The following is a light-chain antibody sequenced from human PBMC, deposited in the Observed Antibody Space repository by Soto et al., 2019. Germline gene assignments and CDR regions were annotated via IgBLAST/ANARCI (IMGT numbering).Light chain of an antibody. V-gene: IGLV2-14*03. CDR3: SSYKTSNTRQIV. Sequence: QSALTQPASVSGSPGKSITISCTGTISDVGGYNYVSWYQQHPGKAPKFMIYYVSNRPSGVSNRFSGSKSGNTSSLTISGLQAEDEADYYCSSYKTSNTRQIVIGTGTKLTVL. CDR1: ISDVGGYNY. CDR2: YVS. J-gene: IGLJ1*01.